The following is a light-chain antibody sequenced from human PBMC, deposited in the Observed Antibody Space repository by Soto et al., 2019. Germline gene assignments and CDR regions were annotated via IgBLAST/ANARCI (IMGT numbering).Light chain of an antibody. CDR2: GAS. J-gene: IGKJ1*01. CDR3: QQYGSSPRT. V-gene: IGKV3-20*01. Sequence: EIVLTQSPGTLSVSPGERATLSCRASQSVSSSYLAWYQQKPGQAHRLLIYGASSRATGIPDRFSGSGSGTDFTLTISRLEPEDFAVYYCQQYGSSPRTFGQGTKVEIK. CDR1: QSVSSSY.